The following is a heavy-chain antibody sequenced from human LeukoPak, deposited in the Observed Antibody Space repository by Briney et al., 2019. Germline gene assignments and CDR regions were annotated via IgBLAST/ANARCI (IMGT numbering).Heavy chain of an antibody. CDR3: AGALYSGSYSFDY. J-gene: IGHJ4*02. D-gene: IGHD1-26*01. Sequence: PGGSLRLSCAASGFTFSSYSMNWVRQAPGKGLEWVSSISSSSSYIYYADSVKGRFTISRDNAKNSLYLQMNSLRAEDTAVYYCAGALYSGSYSFDYWGQGTPVTVSS. CDR2: ISSSSSYI. V-gene: IGHV3-21*01. CDR1: GFTFSSYS.